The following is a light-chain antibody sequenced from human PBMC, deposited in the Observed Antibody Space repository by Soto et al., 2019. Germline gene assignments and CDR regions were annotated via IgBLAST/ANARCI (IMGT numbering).Light chain of an antibody. Sequence: DIQMTQSPSSLSASVGDRVTITCRASQTISTFLNWYQQRPGKAPRLLIYGASTLQSGVPSRFNGSGSGTEFTLTIGSLQLEDFATYSCQQRFSTPWTFGQGTKVDIK. CDR3: QQRFSTPWT. J-gene: IGKJ1*01. V-gene: IGKV1-39*01. CDR2: GAS. CDR1: QTISTF.